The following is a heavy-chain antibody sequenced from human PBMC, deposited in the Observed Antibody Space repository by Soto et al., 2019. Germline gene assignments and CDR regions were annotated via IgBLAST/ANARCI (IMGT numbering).Heavy chain of an antibody. Sequence: SVKVSCKASGGTFSSYAIRWVRQAPGQGLEWMGGIIPIFGTANYAQKFQGRVTITADESTSTAYMELSSLRSEDTAVYYCARDLRSGSGWYVVDAFDIWGQGTMVTVSS. CDR1: GGTFSSYA. D-gene: IGHD6-19*01. CDR3: ARDLRSGSGWYVVDAFDI. J-gene: IGHJ3*02. V-gene: IGHV1-69*13. CDR2: IIPIFGTA.